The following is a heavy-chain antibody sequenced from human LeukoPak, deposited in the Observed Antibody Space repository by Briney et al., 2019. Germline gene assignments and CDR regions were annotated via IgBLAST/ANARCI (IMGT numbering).Heavy chain of an antibody. V-gene: IGHV4-39*07. CDR2: IYYSGST. CDR3: ARDSDMKY. J-gene: IGHJ4*02. Sequence: PSETLSLTCTVSGGSISSSSSYWGWIRQPPGKGLEWIGSIYYSGSTYYNPSLKSRVTISVDTSKNQFSLKLSSVTAADTAVYYCARDSDMKYWGQGTLVTVSS. CDR1: GGSISSSSSY. D-gene: IGHD2-15*01.